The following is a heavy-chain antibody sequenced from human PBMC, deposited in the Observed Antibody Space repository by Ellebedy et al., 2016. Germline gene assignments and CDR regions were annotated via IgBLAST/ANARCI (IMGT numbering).Heavy chain of an antibody. Sequence: GESLKISCAASGFTVSSNYMSWVRQAPGKGLEWVSAISGSGGSTYYADSVKGRFTISRDNSKNTLYLQMNSLRAEDTAVYYCAKEDYSSGWFFDPWGQGTLVTVSS. CDR3: AKEDYSSGWFFDP. V-gene: IGHV3-23*01. J-gene: IGHJ5*02. CDR2: ISGSGGST. D-gene: IGHD6-19*01. CDR1: GFTVSSNY.